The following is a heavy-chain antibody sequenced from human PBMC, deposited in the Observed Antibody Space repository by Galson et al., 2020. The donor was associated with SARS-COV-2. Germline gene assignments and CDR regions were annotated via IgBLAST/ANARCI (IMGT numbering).Heavy chain of an antibody. CDR2: ISSSSSTL. CDR1: GFTFSSYS. D-gene: IGHD3-3*01. V-gene: IGHV3-48*04. J-gene: IGHJ4*02. Sequence: GGSLRLSCAASGFTFSSYSMNWVRQAPGKGLEWVSYISSSSSTLYYADSVKGRFTISRDNAKNSLYLQMNSLRAEDTAVYYCARGRFLEWLFGFDYWSQGTLVTVSS. CDR3: ARGRFLEWLFGFDY.